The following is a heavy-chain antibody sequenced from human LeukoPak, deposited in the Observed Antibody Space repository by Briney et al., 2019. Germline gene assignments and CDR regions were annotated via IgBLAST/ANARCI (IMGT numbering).Heavy chain of an antibody. CDR3: AKDAGGTYSQAIDY. Sequence: QPGGSLRLSCATSGFTFSIYGIHWVRQAPGKGLEWVAFVRNDGFNTYYAGSVKGRFTISRDNSKNTVFLQMNNLRVEDTAVYYRAKDAGGTYSQAIDYWGQGTLVTVSS. J-gene: IGHJ4*02. V-gene: IGHV3-30*02. D-gene: IGHD1-26*01. CDR2: VRNDGFNT. CDR1: GFTFSIYG.